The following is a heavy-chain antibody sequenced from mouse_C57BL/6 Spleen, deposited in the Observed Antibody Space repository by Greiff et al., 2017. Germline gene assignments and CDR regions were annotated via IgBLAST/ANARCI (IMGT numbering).Heavy chain of an antibody. CDR3: ARGRDYFDY. V-gene: IGHV1-55*01. CDR1: GYTFTSCW. Sequence: QVQLQQSGAELVKPGASVKMSCKASGYTFTSCWITWVKQRPGQGLEWIGDIYPGSGSTNYNEKFKSKATLTVDTSSSTAYMQLSSLTSEDSAVYYCARGRDYFDYWGQGTTLTVSS. J-gene: IGHJ2*01. CDR2: IYPGSGST.